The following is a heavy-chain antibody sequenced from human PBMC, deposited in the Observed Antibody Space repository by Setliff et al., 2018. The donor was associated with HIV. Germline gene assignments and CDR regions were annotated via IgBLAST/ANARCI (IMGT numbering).Heavy chain of an antibody. J-gene: IGHJ4*02. CDR1: GFTFSSYG. Sequence: GGSLRLSCVASGFTFSSYGMHWVRQAPGKGLEWVAVIWYDGSNKYYADSVKGRFTISRDNAQSALYLHMHSLRVDDTGVYYCTRNRITLFGGVITPFDYWGQGTLVTVSS. V-gene: IGHV3-33*08. CDR2: IWYDGSNK. D-gene: IGHD3-3*01. CDR3: TRNRITLFGGVITPFDY.